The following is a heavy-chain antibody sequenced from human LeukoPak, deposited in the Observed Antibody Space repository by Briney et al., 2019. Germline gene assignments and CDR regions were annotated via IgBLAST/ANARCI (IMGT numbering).Heavy chain of an antibody. Sequence: ASVKVSCKASGYTFISYDINWVRQATGQGLEWMGWMNPNSGNTGYAQKFQGRVTMTRNTSISTAYMELSSLRSEDTAVYYCARLTPGGWYNHDYYGMDVWGQGTTVTVSS. CDR3: ARLTPGGWYNHDYYGMDV. V-gene: IGHV1-8*01. CDR2: MNPNSGNT. J-gene: IGHJ6*02. D-gene: IGHD6-19*01. CDR1: GYTFISYD.